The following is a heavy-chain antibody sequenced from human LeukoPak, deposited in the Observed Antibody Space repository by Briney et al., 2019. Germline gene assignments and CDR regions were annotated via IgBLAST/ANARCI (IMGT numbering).Heavy chain of an antibody. V-gene: IGHV4-4*09. J-gene: IGHJ5*02. CDR3: ARTPGTPSTGVQRLGWFDP. CDR2: IYTSGST. CDR1: GGSISSYY. Sequence: PSETLSLTCTVSGGSISSYYWSWIRQPPGKGLEWIGYIYTSGSTNYNPSLKSRVTISVDTSKNQFSLKLSSVTAADTAVYYCARTPGTPSTGVQRLGWFDPWGQGTLVTVSS. D-gene: IGHD7-27*01.